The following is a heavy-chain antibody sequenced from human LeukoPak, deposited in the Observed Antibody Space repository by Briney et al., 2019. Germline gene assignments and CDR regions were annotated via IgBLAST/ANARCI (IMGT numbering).Heavy chain of an antibody. Sequence: PGGSLRLSCAASGFTFSSYGMSWVRQAPGKGLEWVSTISGSGGSTYYADSVKGRFTISRDNSKNTLYLQMNSLRAEDTAVYYCARGVAGTWFDPWGQGTLVTVSS. D-gene: IGHD6-19*01. CDR3: ARGVAGTWFDP. J-gene: IGHJ5*02. CDR1: GFTFSSYG. CDR2: ISGSGGST. V-gene: IGHV3-23*01.